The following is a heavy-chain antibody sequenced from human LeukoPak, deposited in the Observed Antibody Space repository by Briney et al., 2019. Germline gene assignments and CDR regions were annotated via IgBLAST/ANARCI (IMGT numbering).Heavy chain of an antibody. Sequence: PGGSLRLSCAASGFTFSSYTMNWVRQAPGKGLEWVSYISGSSSTIYYADSVKGRFTISRDNAKNTLYLQMNSLRAEDTAVYYCAKGTPHRDSSGYYLGIGWFDPWGQGTLVTVSS. D-gene: IGHD3-22*01. V-gene: IGHV3-48*04. CDR1: GFTFSSYT. J-gene: IGHJ5*02. CDR3: AKGTPHRDSSGYYLGIGWFDP. CDR2: ISGSSSTI.